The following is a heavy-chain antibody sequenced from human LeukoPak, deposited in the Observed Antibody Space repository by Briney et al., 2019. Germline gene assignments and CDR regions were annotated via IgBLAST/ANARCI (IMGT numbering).Heavy chain of an antibody. CDR3: ARLRTTSFDY. D-gene: IGHD4-11*01. CDR2: IYYSGST. J-gene: IGHJ4*02. CDR1: GGSISSYY. Sequence: PSETLSLTCTVSGGSISSYYWSWIRQPPGKGLEWIGYIYYSGSTNYNPSLKSRVTISVDTSKNQFSLKLSSVTAADTAVYYCARLRTTSFDYWGQGTLVTVSS. V-gene: IGHV4-59*01.